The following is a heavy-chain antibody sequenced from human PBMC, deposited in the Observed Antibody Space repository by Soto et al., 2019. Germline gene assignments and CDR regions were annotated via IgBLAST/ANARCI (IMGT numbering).Heavy chain of an antibody. Sequence: QVQLVQSGAEVKKPGASVKVSCKASGYTFTSYGISWVRQAPGQGLEWMGWISGYNGDTNYAQKLQGRVTMTTDTSPSTAYMELRSLRPDDTAVYYCARAPQTGAGAGIWYWGQGTLVTVSS. J-gene: IGHJ4*02. CDR1: GYTFTSYG. CDR2: ISGYNGDT. V-gene: IGHV1-18*04. D-gene: IGHD6-13*01. CDR3: ARAPQTGAGAGIWY.